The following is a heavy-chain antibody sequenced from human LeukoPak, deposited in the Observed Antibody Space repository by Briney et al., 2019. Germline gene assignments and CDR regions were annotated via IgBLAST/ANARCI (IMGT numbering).Heavy chain of an antibody. CDR2: IIPIFGTA. Sequence: SVKVSCKASGYTFTGYYMHWVRQAPGQGLEWMGGIIPIFGTANYAQKFQGRVTITTDESTSTAYMELSSLRSKDTAVYYCARDRHYYGSGSYYHYFDYWGQGTLVTVSS. CDR1: GYTFTGYY. J-gene: IGHJ4*02. V-gene: IGHV1-69*05. CDR3: ARDRHYYGSGSYYHYFDY. D-gene: IGHD3-10*01.